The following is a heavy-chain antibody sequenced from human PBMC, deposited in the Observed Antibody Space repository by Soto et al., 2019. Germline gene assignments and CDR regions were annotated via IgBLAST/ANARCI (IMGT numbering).Heavy chain of an antibody. CDR2: IYYSGST. CDR3: ARNRCLEDV. Sequence: QVQLQESGPGLVKPSETLSLTCTVSGGSISSYYWSWIRQPPGKGLEWIGYIYYSGSTNYNPSLTXRXTXXLDTSKNQFSLKLSSVTAADTAVYYCARNRCLEDVWGPGTTVTVSS. D-gene: IGHD4-17*01. J-gene: IGHJ6*02. CDR1: GGSISSYY. V-gene: IGHV4-59*01.